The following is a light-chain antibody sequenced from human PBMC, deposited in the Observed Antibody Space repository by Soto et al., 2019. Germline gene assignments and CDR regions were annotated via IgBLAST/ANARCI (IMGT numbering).Light chain of an antibody. Sequence: QSALTQPASVSGSPGQSITISCTGTSSDVGGYNYVSWYQHHPGKAPKLMIYDVTNRPSGVSNRFSGSKSGNTASLTISGVQSEDEASYYCSSYTTTSTVVFGGGTNSPS. V-gene: IGLV2-14*03. J-gene: IGLJ2*01. CDR2: DVT. CDR1: SSDVGGYNY. CDR3: SSYTTTSTVV.